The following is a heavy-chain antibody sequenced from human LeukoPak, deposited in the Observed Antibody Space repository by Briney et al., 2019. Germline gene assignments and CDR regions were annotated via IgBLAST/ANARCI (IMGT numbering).Heavy chain of an antibody. CDR1: GFTFSSYG. CDR2: IWYDGSNK. J-gene: IGHJ4*02. D-gene: IGHD5-24*01. CDR3: AKADRRDGYNVPFVDY. V-gene: IGHV3-33*06. Sequence: GGSLRLSCAASGFTFSSYGMHWVRQAPGKGLEWVAVIWYDGSNKYYADSVKGRFTISRDNSKNTLYLQMNSLRAEDTAVYYCAKADRRDGYNVPFVDYWGQGTLVTVSS.